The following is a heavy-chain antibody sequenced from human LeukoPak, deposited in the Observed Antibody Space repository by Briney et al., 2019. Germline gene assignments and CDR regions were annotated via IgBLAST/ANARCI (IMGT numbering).Heavy chain of an antibody. CDR1: GFTVSSNY. D-gene: IGHD3-3*01. J-gene: IGHJ4*02. CDR3: ARDSITIFGVVTD. V-gene: IGHV3-66*01. Sequence: GGSLRLSCAASGFTVSSNYMSWVRQAPGKGLEWVSVIYSGGSTYYADSVKGRFTISRDNSKNTLYLQMNSLRAEDTAVYYCARDSITIFGVVTDWGQGTLVTVSS. CDR2: IYSGGST.